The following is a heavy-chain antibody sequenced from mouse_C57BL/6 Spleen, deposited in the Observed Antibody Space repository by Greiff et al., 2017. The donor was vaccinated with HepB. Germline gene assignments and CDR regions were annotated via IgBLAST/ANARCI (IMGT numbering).Heavy chain of an antibody. Sequence: VQLQQSGPELVKPGASVKISCKASGYSFTGYYMNWVKQSPEKSLEWIGEINPSTGGTTYNQKFKAKATLTVDKSSSTAYMQLKSLTSEDSAVYYCARGEGYGSAPFAYWGQGTLVTVSA. CDR1: GYSFTGYY. CDR2: INPSTGGT. CDR3: ARGEGYGSAPFAY. V-gene: IGHV1-42*01. D-gene: IGHD1-1*01. J-gene: IGHJ3*01.